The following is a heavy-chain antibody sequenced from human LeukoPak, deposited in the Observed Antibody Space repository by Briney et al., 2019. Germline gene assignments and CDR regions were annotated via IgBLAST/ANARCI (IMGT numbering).Heavy chain of an antibody. J-gene: IGHJ5*02. CDR2: IRSSGSTI. V-gene: IGHV3-48*03. D-gene: IGHD3-22*01. Sequence: GGSLRLSCAASGFTFSSYEMNWVRQAPGKGLEWVSYIRSSGSTIYYADSVEGRFTIYRHNAKISLYLQMNSLRAEDTVVYYCARGYYDNNWFDRWGHGGLVTV. CDR3: ARGYYDNNWFDR. CDR1: GFTFSSYE.